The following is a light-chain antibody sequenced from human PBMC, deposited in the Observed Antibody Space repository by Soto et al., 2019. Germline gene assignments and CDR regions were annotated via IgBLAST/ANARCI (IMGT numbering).Light chain of an antibody. Sequence: QSALTQPPSVSGAPGQRVTISCTGSNSNIRANYDVHWYQQLPGTGPKLLIFANRDRPLGVPDRFSGSKSGSSASLAITGLQAEDEADYYCQSYDSSLSGYVFGTGTKVTVL. CDR1: NSNIRANYD. CDR2: ANR. CDR3: QSYDSSLSGYV. J-gene: IGLJ1*01. V-gene: IGLV1-40*01.